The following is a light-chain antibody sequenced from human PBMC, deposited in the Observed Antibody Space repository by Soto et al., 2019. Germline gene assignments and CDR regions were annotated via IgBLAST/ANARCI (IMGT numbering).Light chain of an antibody. V-gene: IGLV2-14*01. CDR2: DVS. CDR3: SSYTAISTLGV. CDR1: SSDVGGYNY. J-gene: IGLJ2*01. Sequence: QSALTQPASVSGSPGQLITISCTGTSSDVGGYNYVSWYQQHPGKAPKLMIYDVSNRPSGVSNRFSGSKSGNTASLTISGLQAEDEADYYCSSYTAISTLGVFGGGTKLTVL.